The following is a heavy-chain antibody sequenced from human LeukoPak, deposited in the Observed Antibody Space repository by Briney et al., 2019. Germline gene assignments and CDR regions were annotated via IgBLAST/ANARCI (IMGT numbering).Heavy chain of an antibody. J-gene: IGHJ4*02. CDR1: GGSFSGYY. D-gene: IGHD2-2*01. CDR3: ARAPANAPTDY. CDR2: INHSGST. Sequence: TXSLTCAVYGGSFSGYYWSWIRQPPGKGLEWVGEINHSGSTNYNPSLKSRVTISVDTSKNQFSLKLSSVTAADTAVYYCARAPANAPTDYWGQGTLVTVSS. V-gene: IGHV4-34*01.